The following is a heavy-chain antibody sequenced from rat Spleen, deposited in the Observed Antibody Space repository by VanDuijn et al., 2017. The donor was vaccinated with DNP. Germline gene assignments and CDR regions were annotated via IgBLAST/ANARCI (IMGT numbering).Heavy chain of an antibody. CDR1: GFTFSSFP. Sequence: EVHLVESGGGLVQPGRSMKLSCAASGFTFSSFPMAWVRQAPKKGLEWVASISYEGSNTYYGDSVKGRFTISRDNAKSTLYLQMNSLRSEDTATYYCARHRTIMPYYYAMDAWGQGASVTVSS. D-gene: IGHD3-8*01. CDR3: ARHRTIMPYYYAMDA. J-gene: IGHJ4*01. CDR2: ISYEGSNT. V-gene: IGHV5-22*01.